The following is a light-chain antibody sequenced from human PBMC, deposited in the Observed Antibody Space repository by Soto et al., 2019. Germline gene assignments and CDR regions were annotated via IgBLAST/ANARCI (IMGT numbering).Light chain of an antibody. CDR1: QSVSSRY. Sequence: EIVLTQSPGTLSFSAGERATLSCRVSQSVSSRYLAWYQQKPGQAPRLLIYGASSRATGIPDRFSGSGSGTDFTLTISGLQSEDFAVYYCQQYNDWPRTFGQGTKVDIK. CDR3: QQYNDWPRT. J-gene: IGKJ1*01. CDR2: GAS. V-gene: IGKV3-20*01.